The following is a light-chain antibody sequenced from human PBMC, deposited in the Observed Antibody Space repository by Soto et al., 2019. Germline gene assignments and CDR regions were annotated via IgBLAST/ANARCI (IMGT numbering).Light chain of an antibody. CDR3: SSYVGTTIRV. J-gene: IGLJ3*02. CDR1: SSDVGAYKY. Sequence: QSALTQPPSASGSPGQSVTISCTGTSSDVGAYKYVSWYQQNPGKAPKLMIYEVTKRPSGVPDRFSGSKSGNTASLTVSGLQAEDEADSYCSSYVGTTIRVFGGGTNLTVL. CDR2: EVT. V-gene: IGLV2-8*01.